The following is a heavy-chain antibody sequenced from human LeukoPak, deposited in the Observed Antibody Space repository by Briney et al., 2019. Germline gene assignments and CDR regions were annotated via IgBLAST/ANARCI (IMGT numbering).Heavy chain of an antibody. CDR3: ARTYYYDSSGSYSDAFDI. D-gene: IGHD3-22*01. J-gene: IGHJ3*02. CDR1: GRSISSYY. Sequence: SETLSLTCTVSGRSISSYYWSWLRQPTGKGEEWIGYIYYSGSTNYNPCLKSRVTISVDTSKNQFSVKLSSVTAADTAVYYCARTYYYDSSGSYSDAFDIWGQGTMVTVSS. V-gene: IGHV4-59*01. CDR2: IYYSGST.